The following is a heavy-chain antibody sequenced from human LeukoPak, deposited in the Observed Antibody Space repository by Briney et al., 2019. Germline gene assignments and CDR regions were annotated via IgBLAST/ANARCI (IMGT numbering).Heavy chain of an antibody. D-gene: IGHD2-21*01. V-gene: IGHV3-7*01. CDR1: AFSFTTHY. J-gene: IGHJ3*02. CDR2: INPDGSEK. Sequence: PGESLRLSCVASAFSFTTHYMSWVRQAPGKGLECVAIINPDGSEKSYVDSVKGRFTISRDNSDNLLYLNMNNLRAEDTALYYCARDPAYGALDIWGQGTVVTVSS. CDR3: ARDPAYGALDI.